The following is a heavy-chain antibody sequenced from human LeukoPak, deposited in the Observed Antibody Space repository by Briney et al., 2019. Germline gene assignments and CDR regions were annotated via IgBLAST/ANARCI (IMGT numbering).Heavy chain of an antibody. V-gene: IGHV1-69*13. CDR3: ARDWGSIKVITDY. J-gene: IGHJ4*02. CDR2: IIPIFGTA. D-gene: IGHD3-16*01. Sequence: SVKVSCKASGGTFSSYAISWVRQAPGQGLEWMGGIIPIFGTANYAQKFQGRVTITADESTSTAYMELRSLRSDDTAVYYCARDWGSIKVITDYWGQGTLVTVSS. CDR1: GGTFSSYA.